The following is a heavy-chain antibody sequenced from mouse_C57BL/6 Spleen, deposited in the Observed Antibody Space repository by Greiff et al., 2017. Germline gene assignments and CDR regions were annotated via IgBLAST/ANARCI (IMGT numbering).Heavy chain of an antibody. CDR2: IHPNSGST. Sequence: QVQLQQPGAELVKPGASVKLSCKASGYTFTSYWMHWVKQRPGQGLEWIGMIHPNSGSTNYNEKFKSKATLTVDKSSSTAYMQLSSLTSEDSAVYYCARRDSELYFDYWGQGITLSVAS. CDR3: ARRDSELYFDY. J-gene: IGHJ2*01. V-gene: IGHV1-64*01. CDR1: GYTFTSYW. D-gene: IGHD3-3*01.